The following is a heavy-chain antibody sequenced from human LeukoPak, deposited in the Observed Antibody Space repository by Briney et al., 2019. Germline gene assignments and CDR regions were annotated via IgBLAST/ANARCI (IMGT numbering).Heavy chain of an antibody. J-gene: IGHJ6*03. Sequence: ASVKVSCKASGYTFTSYYIHWVRQAPGQGLEWMGWIHPKSGDTNFAQRFQGRVTLTSDTTLNTIYVELSGLRSDDTAIYYCARDTWFGNYYLDVWGSGTTVTVSS. CDR2: IHPKSGDT. V-gene: IGHV1-2*02. D-gene: IGHD3-10*01. CDR1: GYTFTSYY. CDR3: ARDTWFGNYYLDV.